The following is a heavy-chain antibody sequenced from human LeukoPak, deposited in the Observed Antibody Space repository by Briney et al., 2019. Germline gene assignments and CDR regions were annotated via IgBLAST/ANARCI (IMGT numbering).Heavy chain of an antibody. CDR2: ISSSGTI. D-gene: IGHD3-3*01. CDR1: GFKFSRNG. J-gene: IGHJ4*02. V-gene: IGHV3-48*01. CDR3: ARELSNYDFWL. Sequence: PGGSLRLSCAASGFKFSRNGMHWVRQAPGKGLEWVSYISSSGTIYYADSVKGRFTISRDNAKNSLYLQMNSLRAEDTAVYYCARELSNYDFWLWGQGTLVTVSS.